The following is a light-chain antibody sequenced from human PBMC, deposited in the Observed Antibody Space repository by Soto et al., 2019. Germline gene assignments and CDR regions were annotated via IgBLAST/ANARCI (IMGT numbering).Light chain of an antibody. CDR3: MLYMGGGLVV. Sequence: QTVVTQEPSFSVSPGGTVTLTCGLTSGSVSTTYYPSWYQQTPGQAPRTLIYSTNIRASGVPDRFSGSILGNKAALTITGAQADDESEYHSMLYMGGGLVVFGGGTKLTVL. V-gene: IGLV8-61*01. CDR1: SGSVSTTYY. J-gene: IGLJ2*01. CDR2: STN.